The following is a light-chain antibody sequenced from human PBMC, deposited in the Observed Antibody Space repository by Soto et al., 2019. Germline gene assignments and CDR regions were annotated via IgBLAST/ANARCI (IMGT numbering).Light chain of an antibody. Sequence: MLTQSPGTLSLTPGERATLSCRASQSVSNNYLAWYQQKPGQAPRLLIYGASNRATGIPDRFSGSGSGTDFTLTISRLEPEDFAVYYCQQYGSSGTFGQGTNVDIK. CDR3: QQYGSSGT. J-gene: IGKJ1*01. V-gene: IGKV3-20*01. CDR2: GAS. CDR1: QSVSNNY.